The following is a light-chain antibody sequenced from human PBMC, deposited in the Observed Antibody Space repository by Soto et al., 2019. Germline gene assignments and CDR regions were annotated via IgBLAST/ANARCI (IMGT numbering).Light chain of an antibody. CDR3: QQSYSTPWT. J-gene: IGKJ1*01. CDR1: QSISSY. V-gene: IGKV1-39*01. CDR2: AAS. Sequence: DIQMTQSPSSLSASVGDRVTITCRASQSISSYLNWYQQKPGKAPKLLIYAASSLQSGVPSRFSGSGSGTEFILTISSLQPEDFSTYYCQQSYSTPWTFGQGTKGEIK.